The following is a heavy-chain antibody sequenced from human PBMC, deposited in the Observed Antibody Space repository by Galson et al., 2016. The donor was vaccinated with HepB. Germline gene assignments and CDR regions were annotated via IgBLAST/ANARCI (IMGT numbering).Heavy chain of an antibody. CDR1: GFTFSAYG. CDR3: AKELWSFRHPGVGYFDY. J-gene: IGHJ4*01. V-gene: IGHV3-30*18. Sequence: SLRLSCAASGFTFSAYGMHWVRQAPGKGLEWVALISFDGTNKYFADSVKGRFTISRDNSKNTLYLQMNSLRAEETAVYFCAKELWSFRHPGVGYFDYWGPGTLVTVSS. CDR2: ISFDGTNK. D-gene: IGHD2-21*01.